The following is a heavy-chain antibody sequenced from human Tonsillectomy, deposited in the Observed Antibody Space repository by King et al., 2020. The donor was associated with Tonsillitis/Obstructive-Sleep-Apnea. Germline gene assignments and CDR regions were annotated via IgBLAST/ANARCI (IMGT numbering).Heavy chain of an antibody. D-gene: IGHD3-16*01. J-gene: IGHJ4*02. CDR2: IKGDGSST. CDR3: ARDLWGMSDY. CDR1: GFTFSNYW. Sequence: VQLVESGGGLVQPGGSLRLSCAASGFTFSNYWMHWVRQAPGKGPVWVSRIKGDGSSTTYADSVKGGFTISRDNAKNTLYLQMNSLRGEDTAVYYCARDLWGMSDYWGQGTLVTVSS. V-gene: IGHV3-74*01.